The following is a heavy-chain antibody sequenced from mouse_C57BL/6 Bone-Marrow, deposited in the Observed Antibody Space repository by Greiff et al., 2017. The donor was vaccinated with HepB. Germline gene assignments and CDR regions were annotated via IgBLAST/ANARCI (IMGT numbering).Heavy chain of an antibody. CDR1: GYSITSGYD. J-gene: IGHJ3*01. CDR2: ISYSGST. Sequence: VQGVESGPGMVKPSQSLSLTCTVTGYSITSGYDWHWIRHFPGNKLEWMGYISYSGSTNYNPSLKSRISITHDTSKNHFFLKLNSVTTEDTATYYCARDRYYGSSYEWFAYWGQGTLVTVSA. CDR3: ARDRYYGSSYEWFAY. V-gene: IGHV3-1*01. D-gene: IGHD1-1*01.